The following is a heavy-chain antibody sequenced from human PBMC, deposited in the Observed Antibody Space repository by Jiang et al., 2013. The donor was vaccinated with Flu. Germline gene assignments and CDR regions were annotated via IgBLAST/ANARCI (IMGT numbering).Heavy chain of an antibody. CDR2: TRNKANSYTT. V-gene: IGHV3-72*01. CDR3: ARAAGNYDFWSGPYAFDI. D-gene: IGHD3-3*01. Sequence: SGGGLVQPGGSLRLSCAASGFTFSDHYMDWVRQAPGKGLEWVGRTRNKANSYTTEYAASVKGRFTISRDDSKNSLYLQMNSLKTEDTAVYYCARAAGNYDFWSGPYAFDIWGQGTMVTVSS. J-gene: IGHJ3*02. CDR1: GFTFSDHY.